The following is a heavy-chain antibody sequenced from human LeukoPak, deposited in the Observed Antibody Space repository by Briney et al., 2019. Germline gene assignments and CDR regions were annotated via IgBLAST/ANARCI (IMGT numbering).Heavy chain of an antibody. D-gene: IGHD3-3*01. CDR1: GYTFTSYA. CDR2: INAGNGNT. CDR3: ARGRYDFWSGYYPRIFDY. V-gene: IGHV1-3*01. Sequence: ASVKVSCKASGYTFTSYAMHWERQAPGQRLEWVGWINAGNGNTKYSQKFQGRVTITRDTSASTAYMELSSLRSEDTAVYYCARGRYDFWSGYYPRIFDYWGQGTLVTVSS. J-gene: IGHJ4*02.